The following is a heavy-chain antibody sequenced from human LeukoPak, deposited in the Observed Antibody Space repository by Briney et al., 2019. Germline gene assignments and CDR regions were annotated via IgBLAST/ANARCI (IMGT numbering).Heavy chain of an antibody. CDR2: ISGSGGST. Sequence: GSLRLSCAASGFTFSSYGMSWVRQAPGKGLEWASAISGSGGSTYYADSVKGRFTISRDNSKNTLYLQMNSLRAEDTAVYYCAKLDLGGVYDYFDYWGQGTLVTVSS. J-gene: IGHJ4*02. V-gene: IGHV3-23*01. CDR3: AKLDLGGVYDYFDY. CDR1: GFTFSSYG. D-gene: IGHD1-1*01.